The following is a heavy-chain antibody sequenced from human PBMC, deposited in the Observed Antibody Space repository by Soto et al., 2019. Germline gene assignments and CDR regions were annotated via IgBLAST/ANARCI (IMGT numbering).Heavy chain of an antibody. CDR2: IHYSGST. J-gene: IGHJ3*02. D-gene: IGHD6-6*01. CDR1: GGSISSYY. V-gene: IGHV4-59*01. Sequence: QVQLQESGPGLVKPSETLSLTCTVSGGSISSYYWSWIRQPPGKGLEWIAYIHYSGSTTYNPSLKSRVTISVDTSKNQFSLSMISVTAADTAVYYCARGGEQLGIFDIWGQGTMFTVSS. CDR3: ARGGEQLGIFDI.